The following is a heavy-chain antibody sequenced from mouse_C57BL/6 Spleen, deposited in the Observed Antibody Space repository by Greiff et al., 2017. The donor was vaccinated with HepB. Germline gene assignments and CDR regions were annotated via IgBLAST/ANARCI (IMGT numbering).Heavy chain of an antibody. V-gene: IGHV14-3*01. CDR1: GFNIKNTY. D-gene: IGHD1-1*01. J-gene: IGHJ1*03. CDR3: ARSGNYYGSSRYWYFDV. Sequence: VHVKQSVAELVRPGASVKLSCTASGFNIKNTYMHWVKQRPEQGLEWIGRIDPANGNTKYAPKFQGKATITADTSSNTAYLQLSSLTSEDTAIYYCARSGNYYGSSRYWYFDVWGTGTTVTVSS. CDR2: IDPANGNT.